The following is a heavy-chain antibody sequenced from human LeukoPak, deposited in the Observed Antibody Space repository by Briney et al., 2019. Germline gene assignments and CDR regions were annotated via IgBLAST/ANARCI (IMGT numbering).Heavy chain of an antibody. CDR1: GFTFSSYS. J-gene: IGHJ4*02. CDR2: IIRSITNV. Sequence: GGSLTLSCVASGFTFSSYSMNWVRQPPGMGLEWVSSIIRSITNVYYADSVKGRFTLSRDNAKSSMYLQMNSLRAEDTAVYYCARDLVGSSGYDYWGQGTLVTVSS. V-gene: IGHV3-21*01. D-gene: IGHD3-22*01. CDR3: ARDLVGSSGYDY.